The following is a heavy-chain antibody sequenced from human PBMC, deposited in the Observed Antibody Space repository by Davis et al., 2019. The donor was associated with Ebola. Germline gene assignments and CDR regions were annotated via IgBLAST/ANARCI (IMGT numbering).Heavy chain of an antibody. D-gene: IGHD2-2*01. CDR2: MNPNSGNT. CDR1: GYTFTSYD. Sequence: ASVKVSCKASGYTFTSYDINWVRQATGQGLEWMGWMNPNSGNTGYAQKFQGRVTMTEDTSTDTAYMELSSLRSEDTAVNYCATLGCSSTSCYSNWFDPWGQGTLVTVSS. V-gene: IGHV1-8*01. CDR3: ATLGCSSTSCYSNWFDP. J-gene: IGHJ5*02.